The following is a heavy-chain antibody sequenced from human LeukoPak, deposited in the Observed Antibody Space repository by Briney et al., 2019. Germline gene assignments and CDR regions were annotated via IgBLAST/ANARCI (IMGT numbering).Heavy chain of an antibody. CDR2: ISWDGGSP. D-gene: IGHD3-22*01. V-gene: IGHV3-43D*03. J-gene: IGHJ3*02. CDR3: ATGSYYYDSSGYYYGYDAFNI. Sequence: PGGSLRLSCSVSGFTFADSAMHWVRQAPGKGLEWVSLISWDGGSPYYADSVKGRFTISRDNSKNSLYLQMNSLRAEDTALYYCATGSYYYDSSGYYYGYDAFNIWGQGTMVTVSS. CDR1: GFTFADSA.